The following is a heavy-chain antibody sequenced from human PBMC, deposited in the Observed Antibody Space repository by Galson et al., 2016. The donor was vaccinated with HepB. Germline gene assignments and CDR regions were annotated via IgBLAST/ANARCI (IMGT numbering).Heavy chain of an antibody. CDR1: GYTFSGFY. CDR3: MTDPAAAFLGVHL. CDR2: INPNSGGA. V-gene: IGHV1-2*02. J-gene: IGHJ5*02. D-gene: IGHD2/OR15-2a*01. Sequence: SVKVSCKGSGYTFSGFYIHWVRQAPGQGLEWMGWINPNSGGAFYGQKFQGRVTMTGDTSKNIVYMELSRLTKDDTAVYYCMTDPAAAFLGVHLWGQGTLVSVSA.